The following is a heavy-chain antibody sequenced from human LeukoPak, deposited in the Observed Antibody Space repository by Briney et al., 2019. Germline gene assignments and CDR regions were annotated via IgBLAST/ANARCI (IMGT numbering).Heavy chain of an antibody. CDR3: AREQTSLGYCSSTGCPADY. J-gene: IGHJ4*02. Sequence: ASVKVSCKASGYTFTGYYMHWVRQAPGQGLAWMGWINPNSGGTNYAQKFQRRVTMHRDTSISTAYMELSRLRSDDTAVYYCAREQTSLGYCSSTGCPADYWGQGTLVTVSS. CDR2: INPNSGGT. CDR1: GYTFTGYY. V-gene: IGHV1-2*02. D-gene: IGHD2-2*01.